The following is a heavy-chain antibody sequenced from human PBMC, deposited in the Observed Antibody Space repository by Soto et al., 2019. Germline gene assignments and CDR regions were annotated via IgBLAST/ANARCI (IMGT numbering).Heavy chain of an antibody. Sequence: GGSLRLSCAASGFTFSSYAMSWVRQAPGKGLEWVSAISGSGGSTYYADSVKGRFTISRDNSKNTLYLQMNSLRAEDTAVYYCAKVRGIPYYYDSSEDYWGQGTLVTVSS. D-gene: IGHD3-22*01. CDR3: AKVRGIPYYYDSSEDY. CDR2: ISGSGGST. V-gene: IGHV3-23*01. J-gene: IGHJ4*02. CDR1: GFTFSSYA.